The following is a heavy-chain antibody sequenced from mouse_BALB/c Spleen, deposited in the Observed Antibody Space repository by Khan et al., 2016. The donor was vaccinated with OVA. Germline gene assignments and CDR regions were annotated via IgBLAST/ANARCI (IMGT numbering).Heavy chain of an antibody. CDR1: GFNIKDTY. CDR3: ASPYYNNHEGSMYFDV. D-gene: IGHD2-12*01. Sequence: VQLQQPGTELVKPGASVKLSCTASGFNIKDTYIHWMKQRPAQGLEWIGNIDPANGFSRFDPKFQGKATITADTSSNTAYLQLSSLTSEDTAIYYCASPYYNNHEGSMYFDVWGAGTAVTASS. CDR2: IDPANGFS. V-gene: IGHV14-3*02. J-gene: IGHJ1*01.